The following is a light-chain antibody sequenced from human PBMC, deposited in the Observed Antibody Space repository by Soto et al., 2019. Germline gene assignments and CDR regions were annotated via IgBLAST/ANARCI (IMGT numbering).Light chain of an antibody. Sequence: EIVMTQSPASLSVSPGDGATLSCRASQSVASNVAWYQQKPGQGPRLLIHGASTRAVGVPARFSGSGSGTDFTLTISSLQSEDFATYYCLQHNSYPWTFGQGTKVEIK. CDR1: QSVASN. J-gene: IGKJ1*01. V-gene: IGKV3-15*01. CDR2: GAS. CDR3: LQHNSYPWT.